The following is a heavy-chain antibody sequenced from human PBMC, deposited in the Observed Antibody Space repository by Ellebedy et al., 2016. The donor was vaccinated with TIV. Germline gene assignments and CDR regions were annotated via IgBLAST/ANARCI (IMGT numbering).Heavy chain of an antibody. CDR3: ARAGGGSSWYFPSPDS. V-gene: IGHV3-7*01. CDR1: GLIYSDYS. Sequence: GGSLRLXCEASGLIYSDYSMNWVRQAPGKGLEWVANIKQDGGDKNYVDSVVGRFTISRDNAKNSLFLQMDSLRAEDTAVYYCARAGGGSSWYFPSPDSWGQGTLVTVSS. D-gene: IGHD6-13*01. J-gene: IGHJ4*02. CDR2: IKQDGGDK.